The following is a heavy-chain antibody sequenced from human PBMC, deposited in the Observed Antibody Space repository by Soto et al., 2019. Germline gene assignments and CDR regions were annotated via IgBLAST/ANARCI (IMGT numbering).Heavy chain of an antibody. Sequence: QVQLVESGGGVVQPGRSLRLSCAASGFTFSNYGMHWVRQAPGKGLGWVAVIWYDGSNEYYADSVKGRFSISRDNSKNTLYLQMNSLRGDDTAVYYCVRRSGDLDALDIWCQGKMVTVSS. V-gene: IGHV3-33*01. D-gene: IGHD7-27*01. CDR1: GFTFSNYG. J-gene: IGHJ3*02. CDR3: VRRSGDLDALDI. CDR2: IWYDGSNE.